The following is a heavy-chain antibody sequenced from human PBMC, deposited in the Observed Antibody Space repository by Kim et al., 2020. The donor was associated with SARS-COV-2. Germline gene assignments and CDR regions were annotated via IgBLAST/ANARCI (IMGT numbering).Heavy chain of an antibody. CDR2: ISYDGSNK. V-gene: IGHV3-30-3*01. CDR1: GFTFSSYA. Sequence: GGSLRLSCAASGFTFSSYAMHWVRQAPGKGLEWVAVISYDGSNKYYADSVKGRFTISRDNSKNTLYLQMNSLRAEDTAVYYCARFDILTGIDYWGQGTLVTVSS. D-gene: IGHD3-9*01. CDR3: ARFDILTGIDY. J-gene: IGHJ4*02.